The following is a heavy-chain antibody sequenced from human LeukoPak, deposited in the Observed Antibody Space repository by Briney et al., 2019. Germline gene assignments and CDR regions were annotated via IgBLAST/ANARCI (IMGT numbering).Heavy chain of an antibody. CDR2: ISWNSGSI. CDR3: AKGPRWDGGNLYYFDY. J-gene: IGHJ4*02. Sequence: GGSLRLSCAASGFTFDDYAMHWVRQAPGKGLEWVSGISWNSGSIGYADSVKGRFTISRDNAKNSLYLQMNSLRAEDMALYYCAKGPRWDGGNLYYFDYWGQGTLVTVSS. D-gene: IGHD4-23*01. CDR1: GFTFDDYA. V-gene: IGHV3-9*03.